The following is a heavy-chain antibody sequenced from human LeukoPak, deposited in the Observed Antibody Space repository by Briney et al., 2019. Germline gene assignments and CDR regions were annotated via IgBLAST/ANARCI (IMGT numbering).Heavy chain of an antibody. CDR2: IYYSGST. D-gene: IGHD3-9*01. J-gene: IGHJ4*02. V-gene: IGHV4-59*01. CDR3: ARTSGYFDWLLPIPGYFDY. Sequence: SETLSLTCTVSGGSISSYYWSWIRQSPGKGLEWIGYIYYSGSTNYNPSLKSRVTISVDTSKNQFSLKLSSVTAADTAVYYCARTSGYFDWLLPIPGYFDYWGQGTLVTVSS. CDR1: GGSISSYY.